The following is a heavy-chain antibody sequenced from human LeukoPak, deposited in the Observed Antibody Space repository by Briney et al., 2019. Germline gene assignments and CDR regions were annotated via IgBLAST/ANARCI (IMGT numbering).Heavy chain of an antibody. J-gene: IGHJ5*02. CDR1: GFTFSSYG. CDR2: ISYDGSNK. Sequence: PGRFLRLSCAASGFTFSSYGMHWVRQAPGKGLEWVAVISYDGSNKYYADSVKGRFTISRDNSKNTLYLQMNSLRAEDTAVYYCAKELRGYSYGLRNNWFDPWGQGTLVTVSS. D-gene: IGHD5-18*01. V-gene: IGHV3-30*18. CDR3: AKELRGYSYGLRNNWFDP.